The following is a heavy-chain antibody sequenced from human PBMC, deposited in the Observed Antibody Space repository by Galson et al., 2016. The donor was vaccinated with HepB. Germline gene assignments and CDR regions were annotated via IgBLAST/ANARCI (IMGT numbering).Heavy chain of an antibody. D-gene: IGHD3-22*01. J-gene: IGHJ4*02. V-gene: IGHV4-39*02. Sequence: SETLSLTCSVSGGSISRSIYYWGWIRQPPGKELEWIGTIYHSGSTYYNMSLKSRLTISVDTSKNHFSLNLSSVTAADTAVYYCVRLDYDRTGYYGRVDYWGQGTLVTVSS. CDR2: IYHSGST. CDR1: GGSISRSIYY. CDR3: VRLDYDRTGYYGRVDY.